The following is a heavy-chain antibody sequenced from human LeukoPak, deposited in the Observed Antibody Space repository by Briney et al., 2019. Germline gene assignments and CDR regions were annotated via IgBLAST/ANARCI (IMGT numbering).Heavy chain of an antibody. D-gene: IGHD7-27*01. J-gene: IGHJ4*02. V-gene: IGHV4-59*01. CDR1: GGSISSYY. CDR2: IYYSGST. CDR3: ARTTTGDYTFDY. Sequence: NPSETLSLTCTVSGGSISSYYWSWIRQPPGKGPEWIGYIYYSGSTNYNPSLKSRVTISVDTSKNQFSLKLSSVTAADTAVYYCARTTTGDYTFDYWGQGTLVTVSS.